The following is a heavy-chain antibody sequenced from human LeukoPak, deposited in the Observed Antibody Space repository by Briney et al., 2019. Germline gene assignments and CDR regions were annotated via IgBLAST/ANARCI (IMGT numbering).Heavy chain of an antibody. CDR1: GFTFRSYA. CDR3: AKRWDIVVVPAALDEIYFDY. CDR2: ISGSGGST. Sequence: GGSLRLPCAASGFTFRSYAMRWVRQAPGKGLEWVSAISGSGGSTYYADSVKGRFTISRENSKNTLYLQMNSLRGEDTAVYYCAKRWDIVVVPAALDEIYFDYWGQGTLVTVSS. J-gene: IGHJ4*02. V-gene: IGHV3-23*01. D-gene: IGHD2-2*01.